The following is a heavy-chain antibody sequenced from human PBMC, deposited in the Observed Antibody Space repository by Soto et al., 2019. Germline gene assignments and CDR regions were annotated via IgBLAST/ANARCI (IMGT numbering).Heavy chain of an antibody. CDR3: ARVSAAWFGLDY. D-gene: IGHD3-10*01. V-gene: IGHV4-59*01. CDR1: GGSISSYY. CDR2: IYYSGST. J-gene: IGHJ4*02. Sequence: SETLSLTCTVSGGSISSYYWSWIRQPPGKGLEWIGYIYYSGSTNYNPSLKSRVTISVDTSKNQFSLKLSSVTAADTAVYYCARVSAAWFGLDYWGQGTLVTVS.